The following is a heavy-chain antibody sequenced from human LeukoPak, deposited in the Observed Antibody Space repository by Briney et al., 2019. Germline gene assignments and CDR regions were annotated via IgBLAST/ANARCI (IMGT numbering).Heavy chain of an antibody. CDR1: GYSISSGYY. Sequence: PSETLSLTCTVSGYSISSGYYWGWIRQPPGKGLEWIGSIYHSGSTYYNPSLKSRVTISVDTSKNQFSLKLISVTAADTAVYYCARKQRPSRGEKSFGFWGQGTMVTVSS. V-gene: IGHV4-38-2*02. CDR3: ARKQRPSRGEKSFGF. J-gene: IGHJ3*01. D-gene: IGHD6-25*01. CDR2: IYHSGST.